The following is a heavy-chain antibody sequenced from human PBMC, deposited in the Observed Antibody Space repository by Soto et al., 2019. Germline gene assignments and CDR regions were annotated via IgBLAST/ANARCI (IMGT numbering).Heavy chain of an antibody. CDR1: GGSISSGDYY. J-gene: IGHJ6*02. D-gene: IGHD3-22*01. CDR2: IYYSGST. V-gene: IGHV4-30-4*01. Sequence: QVQLQESGPGLVKPSQTLSLTCTVSGGSISSGDYYWSWIRQPPGKGLEWIGYIYYSGSTYYNPSLKSRVTISVDTSKNQFSLKLSSVTAADTAVYYCARDRYYYDSRRTFGYYYGMDVWGQGTTVTVSS. CDR3: ARDRYYYDSRRTFGYYYGMDV.